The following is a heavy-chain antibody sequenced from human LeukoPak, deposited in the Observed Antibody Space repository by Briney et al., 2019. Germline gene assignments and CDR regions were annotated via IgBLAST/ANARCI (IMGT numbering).Heavy chain of an antibody. CDR1: GLNFDDSA. CDR3: AKESGKFDY. J-gene: IGHJ4*02. CDR2: ISADGGST. V-gene: IGHV3-43*02. Sequence: PGGSLRLSCVASGLNFDDSAMHWVRQAPGKGLEWVSLISADGGSTFSADSVKGRFSISRDNSKNSLYLQMNSLGSEDTAMYYCAKESGKFDYWGQGTLVAVSS.